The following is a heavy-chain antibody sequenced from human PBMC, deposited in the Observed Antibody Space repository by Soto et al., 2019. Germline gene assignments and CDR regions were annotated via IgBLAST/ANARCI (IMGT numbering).Heavy chain of an antibody. CDR2: MNPNSGNT. CDR1: GYTFTSYD. J-gene: IGHJ4*02. Sequence: ASVKVSCKASGYTFTSYDINWVRQATGQGLEWMGWMNPNSGNTGYAQKFQGRVTMTRNTSISTAYMELSSLRSEDTAVYYCARGRENSFYDFWSGYYYEIDDWGQGTLVTVYS. D-gene: IGHD3-3*01. V-gene: IGHV1-8*01. CDR3: ARGRENSFYDFWSGYYYEIDD.